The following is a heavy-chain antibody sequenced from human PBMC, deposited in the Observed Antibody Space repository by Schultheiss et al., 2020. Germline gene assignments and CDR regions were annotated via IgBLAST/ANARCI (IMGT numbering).Heavy chain of an antibody. Sequence: GGSLRLSCAASGFTFSSYGMHWVRQAPGKGLEWVSYISSSSSTIYYADSVKGRFTISRDNAKNSLYLQMNSLRDEDTAVYYCARLRYLSITMVRGVISYYYGMDVWGQGTTVTVSS. CDR2: ISSSSSTI. V-gene: IGHV3-48*02. CDR1: GFTFSSYG. D-gene: IGHD3-10*01. J-gene: IGHJ6*02. CDR3: ARLRYLSITMVRGVISYYYGMDV.